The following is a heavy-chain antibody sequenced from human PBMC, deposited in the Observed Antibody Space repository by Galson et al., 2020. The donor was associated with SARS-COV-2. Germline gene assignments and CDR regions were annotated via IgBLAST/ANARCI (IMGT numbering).Heavy chain of an antibody. CDR1: GFTFSSYG. Sequence: GESLKISCAASGFTFSSYGMHWVRQAPGKGLEWVAVISYDGSNKYYADSVKGRFTISRDNSKNTLYLQMNSLRAEDTAVYYCAKDHDSSGYYYVGPFDYWGQGTLVTVSS. J-gene: IGHJ4*02. D-gene: IGHD3-22*01. V-gene: IGHV3-30*18. CDR3: AKDHDSSGYYYVGPFDY. CDR2: ISYDGSNK.